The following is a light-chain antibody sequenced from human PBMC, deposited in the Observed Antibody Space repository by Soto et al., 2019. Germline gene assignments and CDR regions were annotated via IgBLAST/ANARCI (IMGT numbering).Light chain of an antibody. Sequence: EIVLTQSPGTLSLSPGERATLSCRATQSVCSSYLARYQRKHGQAPRLLIYVASSRATGIPDRFSGSGSGTDFTLTISRLEPEDFAVYYCQQYGSSYTFGQGTKLEIK. CDR3: QQYGSSYT. J-gene: IGKJ2*01. V-gene: IGKV3-20*01. CDR1: QSVCSSY. CDR2: VAS.